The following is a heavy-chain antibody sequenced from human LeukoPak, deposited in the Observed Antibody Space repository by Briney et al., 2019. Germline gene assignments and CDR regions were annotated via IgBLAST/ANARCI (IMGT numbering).Heavy chain of an antibody. V-gene: IGHV3-23*01. CDR3: AKSVRLGFGELFSSWFDP. CDR2: ISGSGGST. J-gene: IGHJ5*02. D-gene: IGHD3-10*01. Sequence: GGSLRLSCAASGFTFSSYAMSWVRQAPGKGLEWVSAISGSGGSTYYADSVKGRFTISRDNSKNTLYLQMNSLRAEDTAVYYCAKSVRLGFGELFSSWFDPWGQGTLVTVSS. CDR1: GFTFSSYA.